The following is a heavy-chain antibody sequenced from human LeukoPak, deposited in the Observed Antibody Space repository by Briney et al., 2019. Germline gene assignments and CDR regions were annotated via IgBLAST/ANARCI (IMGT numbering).Heavy chain of an antibody. CDR2: INSDGSGT. V-gene: IGHV3-74*01. Sequence: GGSLRLSCAASGFTFSNHWMHWVRQAPGKGLVWVSRINSDGSGTSYADSVKGRFTISRDNAKNALYLQMNSLRAEDTAVYYCASYYYDSSGYWVHAFDIWGQGTMVTVSS. J-gene: IGHJ3*02. CDR1: GFTFSNHW. CDR3: ASYYYDSSGYWVHAFDI. D-gene: IGHD3-22*01.